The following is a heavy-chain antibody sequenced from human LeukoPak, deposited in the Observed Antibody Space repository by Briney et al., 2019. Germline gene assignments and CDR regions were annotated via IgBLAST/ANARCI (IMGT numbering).Heavy chain of an antibody. J-gene: IGHJ4*02. V-gene: IGHV4-59*01. Sequence: SSETLSLTCDVYGGSFSGYYWSWIRQPPGKGLEWIGYIYYSGSTNYNPSLKSRVTISVDTSKNQFSLKLSSVTAADTAVYYCASYSSSSYFDYWGQGTLVTVSS. CDR2: IYYSGST. CDR1: GGSFSGYY. D-gene: IGHD6-6*01. CDR3: ASYSSSSYFDY.